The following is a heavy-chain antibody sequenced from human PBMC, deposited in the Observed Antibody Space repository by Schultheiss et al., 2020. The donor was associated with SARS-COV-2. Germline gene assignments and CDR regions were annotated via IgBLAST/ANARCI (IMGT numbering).Heavy chain of an antibody. Sequence: GGSLRLSCAASGFTFSSYGMHWVRQAPGKGLEWVSYISSSGSTIYYADSVKGRFTISRDNAKNSLYLQMNSLRAEDTAVYYCARDPVYGDYYFDYWGQGTLVTVSS. D-gene: IGHD4-17*01. CDR3: ARDPVYGDYYFDY. V-gene: IGHV3-48*04. CDR1: GFTFSSYG. CDR2: ISSSGSTI. J-gene: IGHJ4*02.